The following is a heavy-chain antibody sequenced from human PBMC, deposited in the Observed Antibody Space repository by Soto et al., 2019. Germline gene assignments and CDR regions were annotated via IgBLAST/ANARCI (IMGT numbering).Heavy chain of an antibody. CDR1: GFTFSSYA. Sequence: GGSLRLSCSASGFTFSSYAMHWVRQAPGKGLEYVSGISSNGGSTHYADSVKGRFTISRDNPKNTLYLQMSSLRAEDTAVYYCVKMGSSGYFFDYWSQGTLVTVSS. CDR2: ISSNGGST. V-gene: IGHV3-64D*06. D-gene: IGHD3-22*01. CDR3: VKMGSSGYFFDY. J-gene: IGHJ4*02.